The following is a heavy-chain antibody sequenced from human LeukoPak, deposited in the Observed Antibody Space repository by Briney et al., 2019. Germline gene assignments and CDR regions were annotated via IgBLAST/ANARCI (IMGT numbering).Heavy chain of an antibody. CDR1: GFTFDDYG. CDR3: ARDADIVVVPAAKGLGKIGGGYFDY. Sequence: PGGSLRLSCAASGFTFDDYGMSWVRQAPGKGLEWVSGINWNGGSTGYADSVKGRFTISRDNAKNSLYLQMNSLRAEDTALYYCARDADIVVVPAAKGLGKIGGGYFDYWGQGTLVTVSS. D-gene: IGHD2-2*01. J-gene: IGHJ4*02. V-gene: IGHV3-20*04. CDR2: INWNGGST.